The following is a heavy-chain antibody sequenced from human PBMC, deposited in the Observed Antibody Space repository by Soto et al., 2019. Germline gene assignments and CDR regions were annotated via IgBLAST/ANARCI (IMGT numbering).Heavy chain of an antibody. V-gene: IGHV1-3*01. Sequence: QVQLVQSGAEVKKPGASVKVSCKASGYTFTSYAMHWVRQAPGQRLEWMGWINAGNGNTKYSQQFQGRVTITRDTAASTAYMELSSLRSEDTAVDDCASGGDISTGSPPGGDYYDMDVGGKGTTVTVSS. CDR3: ASGGDISTGSPPGGDYYDMDV. CDR1: GYTFTSYA. D-gene: IGHD3-9*01. CDR2: INAGNGNT. J-gene: IGHJ6*03.